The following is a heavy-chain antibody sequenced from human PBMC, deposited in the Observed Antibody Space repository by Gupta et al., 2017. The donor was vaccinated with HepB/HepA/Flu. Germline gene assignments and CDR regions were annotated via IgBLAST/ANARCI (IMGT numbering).Heavy chain of an antibody. V-gene: IGHV3-30*18. J-gene: IGHJ4*02. Sequence: QVQLVESGGGVVQPGRSLRLSCAASGFTFSSYGMHWVRQAPGKGLEWVAVISYDGSNKYYADSVKGRFTISRDNSKNTLYLQMNSLRAEDTAVYYCAKEPNLYSSSWYYFDYWGQGTLVTVSS. CDR3: AKEPNLYSSSWYYFDY. CDR1: GFTFSSYG. D-gene: IGHD6-13*01. CDR2: ISYDGSNK.